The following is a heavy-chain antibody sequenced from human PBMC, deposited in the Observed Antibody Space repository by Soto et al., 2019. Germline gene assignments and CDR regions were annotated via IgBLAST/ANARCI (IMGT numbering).Heavy chain of an antibody. CDR3: ARSMYCSGGSCYYYYYGMDV. D-gene: IGHD2-15*01. CDR1: GGTFSSYA. CDR2: IIPIFGTA. J-gene: IGHJ6*02. V-gene: IGHV1-69*06. Sequence: GASVKVSCKASGGTFSSYAISWVRQAPGQGLEWMGGIIPIFGTANYAQKFQGRVTITADKSTSTAYMELSSLRSEDTAVYYCARSMYCSGGSCYYYYYGMDVWGQGTTVTVSS.